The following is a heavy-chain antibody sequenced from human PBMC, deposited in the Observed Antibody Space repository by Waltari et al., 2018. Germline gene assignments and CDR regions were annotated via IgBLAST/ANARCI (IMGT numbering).Heavy chain of an antibody. Sequence: EVQLVESGGGLIQPGGSLRLSCAASGFTVSSNYMSWVRQAPGKGLELVSVIYSGGSTYYADAVKGRFTISRDNSKNTLYLQMNSLRAEDTAVYYCARGIQYYYDSSGYYFDYWGQGTLVTVSS. CDR2: IYSGGST. V-gene: IGHV3-53*01. CDR1: GFTVSSNY. J-gene: IGHJ4*02. CDR3: ARGIQYYYDSSGYYFDY. D-gene: IGHD3-22*01.